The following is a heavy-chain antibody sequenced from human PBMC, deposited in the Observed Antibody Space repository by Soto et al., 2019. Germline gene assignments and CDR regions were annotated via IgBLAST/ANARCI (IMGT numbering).Heavy chain of an antibody. V-gene: IGHV4-39*07. CDR1: GGSISSSSYF. Sequence: SETLSLTCTVSGGSISSSSYFWGWIRQPPGKGLEWIGSIYYSGSTYYNPSLKSRVTVSVDTSKNQFSLKLSSVTAADTAVYYCARVSPPPDYWGQGTLVTVSS. CDR3: ARVSPPPDY. J-gene: IGHJ4*02. CDR2: IYYSGST.